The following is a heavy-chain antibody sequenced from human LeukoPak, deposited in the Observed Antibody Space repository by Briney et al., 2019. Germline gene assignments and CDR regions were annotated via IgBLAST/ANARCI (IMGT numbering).Heavy chain of an antibody. D-gene: IGHD2-8*01. V-gene: IGHV3-33*01. J-gene: IGHJ6*02. CDR1: GFTFSSYG. CDR3: ARDRHCANGVCHSPPGMDV. CDR2: IWFDGKNE. Sequence: GRSLRLSCAASGFTFSSYGMHWVRQAPGKGLEWVADIWFDGKNEHFADSVKGRFTISRDNSKNTMHLQINSLRAEDTAVYYCARDRHCANGVCHSPPGMDVWGQGTTVTVSS.